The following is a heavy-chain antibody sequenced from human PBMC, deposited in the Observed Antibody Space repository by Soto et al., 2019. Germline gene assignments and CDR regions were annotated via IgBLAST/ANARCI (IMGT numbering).Heavy chain of an antibody. CDR2: IYPGDSDT. CDR3: ARPRGYCSSTSCSGWFDP. D-gene: IGHD2-2*01. CDR1: GYSFTSYW. V-gene: IGHV5-51*01. Sequence: GESLKISCKGSGYSFTSYWIGWVRQMPGKGLEWMGIIYPGDSDTRYSPSFQGQVTIPADKSISTAYLQWSSLKASDTAMYYCARPRGYCSSTSCSGWFDPWGQGTLVTVSS. J-gene: IGHJ5*02.